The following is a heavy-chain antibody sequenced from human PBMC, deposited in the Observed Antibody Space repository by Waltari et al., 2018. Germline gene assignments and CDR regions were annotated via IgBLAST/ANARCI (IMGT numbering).Heavy chain of an antibody. CDR1: GGTFSSYA. V-gene: IGHV1-69*05. CDR3: AITFGGVIANRFDY. D-gene: IGHD3-16*02. CDR2: CIPIFGTA. J-gene: IGHJ4*02. Sequence: QVQLVQSGAEVKKPGSSVKVSCKASGGTFSSYAISWVRQAPGQGLEWMGVCIPIFGTANYAQEFQGRVTITTDESTSTAYMELSSLRSEDTAVYYCAITFGGVIANRFDYWGQGTLVTVSS.